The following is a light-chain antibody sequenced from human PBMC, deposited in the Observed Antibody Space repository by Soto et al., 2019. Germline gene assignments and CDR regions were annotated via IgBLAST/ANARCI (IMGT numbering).Light chain of an antibody. CDR3: CSSGGSPTYV. CDR1: SSSVGSYKL. Sequence: SVLTQPASVSGSPGQSITISCTGTSSSVGSYKLVSWYQQHPGKAPKLMIFEVNKRPSGVSNRFSGSKSGNTASLTISGLKVEDEADYYYCSSGGSPTYVFGTGTKLTVL. V-gene: IGLV2-23*02. CDR2: EVN. J-gene: IGLJ1*01.